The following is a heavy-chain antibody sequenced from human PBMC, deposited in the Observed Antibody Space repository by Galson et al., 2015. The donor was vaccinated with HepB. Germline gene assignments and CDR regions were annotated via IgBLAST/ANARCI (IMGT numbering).Heavy chain of an antibody. V-gene: IGHV1-2*02. CDR1: GGIFSSYA. J-gene: IGHJ5*02. Sequence: SVKVSCKASGGIFSSYAISWVRQAPGQGLEWMGGTIPNNGGTNYAQKFQGRVTMTRDTSMSTAYMELSRLRSDDTAVYYCARSCSGGSCADWFDPWGQGTLVTVSA. D-gene: IGHD2-15*01. CDR3: ARSCSGGSCADWFDP. CDR2: TIPNNGGT.